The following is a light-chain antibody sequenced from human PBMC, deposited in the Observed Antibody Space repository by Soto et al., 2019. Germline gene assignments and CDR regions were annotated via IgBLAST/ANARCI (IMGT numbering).Light chain of an antibody. V-gene: IGKV3-15*01. CDR1: QSVSSN. CDR2: GAS. J-gene: IGKJ1*01. CDR3: QQYNNWPKT. Sequence: EIVMTQSPATLSVSPGERATLSCRASQSVSSNLAWYQQKPGQAPRLLIYGASTRATGIPARFSGSGSGTEFTLTISSLQSEDFAVYYCQQYNNWPKTFXQWPTADI.